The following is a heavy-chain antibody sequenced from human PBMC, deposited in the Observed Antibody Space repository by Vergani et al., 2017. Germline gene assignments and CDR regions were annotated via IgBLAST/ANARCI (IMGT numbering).Heavy chain of an antibody. CDR3: GRDIGPPAGEWYNWCDP. D-gene: IGHD3-3*01. V-gene: IGHV4-4*07. CDR1: GGSISSYY. CDR2: IYTSGST. Sequence: QVQLQESGPGLVKPSETLSLTCTVSGGSISSYYWSWIRQPAGKGLEWIGRIYTSGSTNYNPSLRSRVTMSVDTSKNQFSLKLSSVTAADTAVYYCGRDIGPPAGEWYNWCDPWGQGSLVTVSS. J-gene: IGHJ5*02.